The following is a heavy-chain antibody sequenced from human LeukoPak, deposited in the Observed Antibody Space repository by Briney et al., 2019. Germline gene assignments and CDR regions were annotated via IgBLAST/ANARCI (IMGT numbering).Heavy chain of an antibody. V-gene: IGHV4-34*01. CDR1: GGSFSGYY. D-gene: IGHD3-16*01. CDR2: INHSGST. CDR3: ARSHVV. J-gene: IGHJ4*02. Sequence: SETLSLTCAVYGGSFSGYYWSWLRQPPAKGLEWIGEINHSGSTNFNPSLKRRATISVDTSKNQFSLKLNSVTAADTAVFYCARSHVVWGQGTLVTVSS.